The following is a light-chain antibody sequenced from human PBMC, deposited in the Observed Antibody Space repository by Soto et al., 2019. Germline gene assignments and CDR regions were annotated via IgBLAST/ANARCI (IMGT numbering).Light chain of an antibody. CDR1: QSVSSN. CDR2: GAS. V-gene: IGKV3-15*01. Sequence: EIVMTQSPATLSVSPGERATLSCSASQSVSSNLAWYQQKPGQAPRPLIYGASTRANGIPARFSGSGSGTEFPLTLSSLQSEDFAIYFCQQYNNWPPDRTFGQGTKVEIK. CDR3: QQYNNWPPDRT. J-gene: IGKJ1*01.